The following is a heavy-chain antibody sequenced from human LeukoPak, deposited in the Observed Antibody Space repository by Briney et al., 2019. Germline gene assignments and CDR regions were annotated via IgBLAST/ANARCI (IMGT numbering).Heavy chain of an antibody. CDR3: AKDYYDSSGYNDY. Sequence: GGSLRLSCAASGFTFSSYSMNWVRQAPGKGLEWVSSISSSSYIYYADSVKGRFTFSRDNSKNTLYLQMNSLRAEDTAVYYCAKDYYDSSGYNDYWGQGTLVTVSS. CDR1: GFTFSSYS. J-gene: IGHJ4*02. CDR2: ISSSSYI. V-gene: IGHV3-21*04. D-gene: IGHD3-22*01.